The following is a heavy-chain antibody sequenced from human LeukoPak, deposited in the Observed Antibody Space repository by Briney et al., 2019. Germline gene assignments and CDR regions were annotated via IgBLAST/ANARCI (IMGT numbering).Heavy chain of an antibody. CDR2: IRYDGSNK. V-gene: IGHV3-30*02. Sequence: PGGSLRLSCAASGFTFSSYGIHWVRQAPGKGLEWVAFIRYDGSNKYYADSVKGRFTISRDNSKNTLYLQMNSLRAEDTTFYYCAKDGLFTGSYSGGADYWGQGTLVIVSS. D-gene: IGHD1-26*01. CDR1: GFTFSSYG. CDR3: AKDGLFTGSYSGGADY. J-gene: IGHJ4*02.